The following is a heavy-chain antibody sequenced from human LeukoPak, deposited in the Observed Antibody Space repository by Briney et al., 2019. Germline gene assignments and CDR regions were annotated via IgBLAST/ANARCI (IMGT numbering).Heavy chain of an antibody. D-gene: IGHD2/OR15-2a*01. CDR3: ARKPFDY. CDR1: GGSFSGYY. V-gene: IGHV4-34*01. J-gene: IGHJ4*02. Sequence: SETLSLTCAVYGGSFSGYYWSWIRQPPGKGLEWIGEINHSGSTNYNPSLKSRVTISVDTSKNQFSLKLSSVTAADTAVYYCARKPFDYWGQGTLVTVSS. CDR2: INHSGST.